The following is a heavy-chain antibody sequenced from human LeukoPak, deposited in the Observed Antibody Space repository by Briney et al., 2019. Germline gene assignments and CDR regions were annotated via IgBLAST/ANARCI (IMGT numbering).Heavy chain of an antibody. D-gene: IGHD4-23*01. Sequence: GGSLRLSWAASGFTFSSYGMHWVRQAPGKGLEWVAVIWYDGSNKYSADSVKGRFTISRDNSKNTLYLQMNRLRAEDTAVYYCAKDGEDYGGNTIDYWGQGTLVTVSS. V-gene: IGHV3-33*06. CDR2: IWYDGSNK. CDR3: AKDGEDYGGNTIDY. J-gene: IGHJ4*02. CDR1: GFTFSSYG.